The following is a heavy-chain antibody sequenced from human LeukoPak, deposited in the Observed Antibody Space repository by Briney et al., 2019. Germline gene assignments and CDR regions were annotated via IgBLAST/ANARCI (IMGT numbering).Heavy chain of an antibody. Sequence: SVKVSCKSSGGSFNSYTISRVRQAPGQGLLEWMGGVNPFSGTANYAQQFQGRLTIISDESTRTAYMELSSLGSEDTAVYYCARPKHLVGYFFHFWGQGPLITVSS. CDR1: GGSFNSYT. D-gene: IGHD6-6*01. J-gene: IGHJ4*02. V-gene: IGHV1-69*13. CDR2: VNPFSGTA. CDR3: ARPKHLVGYFFHF.